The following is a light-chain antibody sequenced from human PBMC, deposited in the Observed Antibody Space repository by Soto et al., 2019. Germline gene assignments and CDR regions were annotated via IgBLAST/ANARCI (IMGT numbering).Light chain of an antibody. CDR2: EVT. V-gene: IGLV2-14*01. J-gene: IGLJ1*01. CDR3: ISYTGSRTYV. Sequence: QSALTQPASVSGSPGQSITISCTGTSSDVGGYNYVSWYQHHPGKAPKLMIYEVTNRPSGVSNRFSGSKSGNTASLTISGLQAEDEADYYCISYTGSRTYVFGPGTKVTVL. CDR1: SSDVGGYNY.